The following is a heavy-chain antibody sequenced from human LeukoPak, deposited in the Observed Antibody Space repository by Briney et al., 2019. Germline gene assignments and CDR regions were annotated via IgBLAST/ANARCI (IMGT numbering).Heavy chain of an antibody. J-gene: IGHJ4*02. D-gene: IGHD2-21*02. CDR1: GFTFSSYS. CDR2: ISSSSSYI. CDR3: TREPINGDCQFDY. V-gene: IGHV3-21*01. Sequence: PGGSLRLSCAASGFTFSSYSSSISSSSSYIYYADSVKGRFTISRDNAKNSLYLQMNSLRAEDAALYYCTREPINGDCQFDYWGQGTLVTVSS.